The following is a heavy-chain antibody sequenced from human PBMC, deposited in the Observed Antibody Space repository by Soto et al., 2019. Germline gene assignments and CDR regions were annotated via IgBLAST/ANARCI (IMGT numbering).Heavy chain of an antibody. CDR3: ARNPPVPNYFDY. CDR1: GYTFTSYA. CDR2: INAGNGNT. J-gene: IGHJ4*02. V-gene: IGHV1-3*01. Sequence: ASVKVSCKASGYTFTSYAMHWVRQAPGQRLEWMGWINAGNGNTKYSQKFQGRVTITRDTSASTAYMELSSLRSEDTAVYYCARNPPVPNYFDYWGQGTLVTVSS. D-gene: IGHD6-6*01.